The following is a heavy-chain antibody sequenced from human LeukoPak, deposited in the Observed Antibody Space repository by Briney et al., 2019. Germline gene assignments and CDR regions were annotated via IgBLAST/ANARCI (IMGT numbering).Heavy chain of an antibody. CDR1: GGSFSSHA. CDR2: IIPIFGTA. D-gene: IGHD4-23*01. J-gene: IGHJ4*02. Sequence: ASVKVSCKASGGSFSSHAINWVRQAPGQGLEWVGGIIPIFGTANYAQKFQDRVTITAVESMSTVYMELSSLRSEDTAVYYCARGWLAETTVVTPYNYWGQGSLVTVSS. V-gene: IGHV1-69*01. CDR3: ARGWLAETTVVTPYNY.